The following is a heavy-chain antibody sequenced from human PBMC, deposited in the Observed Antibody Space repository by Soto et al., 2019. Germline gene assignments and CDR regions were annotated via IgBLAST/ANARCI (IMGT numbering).Heavy chain of an antibody. J-gene: IGHJ6*02. CDR2: INQSGST. D-gene: IGHD4-17*01. CDR1: GGSFSDYY. Sequence: QVQLLQWGAGLLKPSESLSLTCAVYGGSFSDYYWSWIRQPPGKGLEWIGEINQSGSTNYNPSLKSRVTISVDTSKKQFSLKLTSVTAADTAVYYCARDTVTPGNGMDVWGQGTTVTVSS. V-gene: IGHV4-34*01. CDR3: ARDTVTPGNGMDV.